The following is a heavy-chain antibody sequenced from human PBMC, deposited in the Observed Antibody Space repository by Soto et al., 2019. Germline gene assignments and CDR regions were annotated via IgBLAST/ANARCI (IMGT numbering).Heavy chain of an antibody. D-gene: IGHD1-26*01. Sequence: GGSLRLSCAASGFTFSSYAMSWVRQAPGKGLEWVSAISGSGGSTYYADSVKGRFTISRDNSKNTLYLQMNSLRAEDTAVYYCAKDLVGASYHYGMDVWGQGTTVTVSS. CDR2: ISGSGGST. V-gene: IGHV3-23*01. J-gene: IGHJ6*02. CDR3: AKDLVGASYHYGMDV. CDR1: GFTFSSYA.